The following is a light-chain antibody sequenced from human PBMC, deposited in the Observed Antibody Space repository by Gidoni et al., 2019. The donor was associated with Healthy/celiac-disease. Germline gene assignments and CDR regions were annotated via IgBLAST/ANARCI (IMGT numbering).Light chain of an antibody. V-gene: IGKV3-20*01. Sequence: IVFTQSPGTLSLSPGERATLSCRASQSVSSSYLAWYQQKPGQAPRLLIYGASSRATGIPDRSSGSGSGADFTLTISRLEPEDFAVYYCQQYGSSPLFTFGPGTKVDIK. CDR3: QQYGSSPLFT. J-gene: IGKJ3*01. CDR2: GAS. CDR1: QSVSSSY.